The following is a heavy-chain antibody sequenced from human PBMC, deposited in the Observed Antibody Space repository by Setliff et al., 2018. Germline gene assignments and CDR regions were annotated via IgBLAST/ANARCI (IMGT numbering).Heavy chain of an antibody. CDR3: ANSYNSCWYPLSSYYYGMSV. CDR1: GGSISSGSYY. CDR2: IYTSGST. Sequence: SETLSLTCTVSGGSISSGSYYWSWIRQPAGKGLEWIGHIYTSGSTNYNPSLKSRVTISVDTSKNQFSLKLSSVTAADTAVYYCANSYNSCWYPLSSYYYGMSVWGQGTTVTVSS. J-gene: IGHJ6*02. V-gene: IGHV4-61*09. D-gene: IGHD6-19*01.